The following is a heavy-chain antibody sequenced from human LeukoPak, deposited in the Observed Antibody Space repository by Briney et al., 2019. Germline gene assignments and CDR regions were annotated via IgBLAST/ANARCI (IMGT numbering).Heavy chain of an antibody. CDR2: ISSSGSTI. V-gene: IGHV3-48*03. CDR1: GFTFSSYE. D-gene: IGHD5-18*01. J-gene: IGHJ5*02. CDR3: ARAEGYGSLHH. Sequence: GGSLRLSCAASGFTFSSYEMNWVRQAPGKGLEWVSYISSSGSTIYYADSVKGRFTISRDNAKNSLYLQMNSLRAEDTAVYYCARAEGYGSLHHWGQGTLVTVSS.